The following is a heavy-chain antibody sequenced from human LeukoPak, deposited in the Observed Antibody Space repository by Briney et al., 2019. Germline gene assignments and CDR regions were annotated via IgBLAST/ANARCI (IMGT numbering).Heavy chain of an antibody. CDR1: GGSIRSYY. CDR3: ARRRPEGGSYPARFDP. D-gene: IGHD1-26*01. V-gene: IGHV4-34*01. J-gene: IGHJ5*02. CDR2: INHSGST. Sequence: SETLSLTCTVSGGSIRSYYWGWIRQPPGKGLEWIGEINHSGSTNYNPSLKSRVTVSVDTSKNQFSLKLSSVTAADTAVYYCARRRPEGGSYPARFDPWGQGTLVTVSS.